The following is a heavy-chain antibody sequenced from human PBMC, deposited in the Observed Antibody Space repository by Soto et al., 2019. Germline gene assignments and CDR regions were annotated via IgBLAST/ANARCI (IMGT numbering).Heavy chain of an antibody. CDR1: GYTFTSYG. V-gene: IGHV1-18*01. CDR2: ISAYNGNT. J-gene: IGHJ3*02. D-gene: IGHD3-9*01. CDR3: ARDYDILTGYLRGGVAFDI. Sequence: ASVKVSCKASGYTFTSYGISWVRQAPGQGLEWMGWISAYNGNTNYAQKLQGRVTMTTDTSTSTAYMELRSLRSDDTAVYYCARDYDILTGYLRGGVAFDIWGQGTMVTVSS.